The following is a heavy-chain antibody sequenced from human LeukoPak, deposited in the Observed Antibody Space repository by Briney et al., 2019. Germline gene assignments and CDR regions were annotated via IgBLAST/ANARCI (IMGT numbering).Heavy chain of an antibody. CDR1: GYTFTSYA. Sequence: GASVKVSCKASGYTFTSYAMHWVRQAPGQRLEWVGWINAGNGNTKYSQEFQGRVTITRDTSASTAYMELSSLRSEDTAVYYCARGGRRYFDYFDYWGQGTLVTVSS. CDR3: ARGGRRYFDYFDY. CDR2: INAGNGNT. V-gene: IGHV1-3*01. J-gene: IGHJ4*02. D-gene: IGHD3-9*01.